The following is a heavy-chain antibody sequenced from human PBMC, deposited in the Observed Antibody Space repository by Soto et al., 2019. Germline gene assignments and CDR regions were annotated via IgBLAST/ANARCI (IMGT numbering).Heavy chain of an antibody. J-gene: IGHJ6*02. CDR3: ARCGISFSSYDFWSAYGSDGMDV. Sequence: KASETLSLTCADYGGSFSGYYWSWIRQPPGKGLEWIGEINHSGSTNYNPSLKSRVTISVDTSKNQFSLKLSSVTAADTAVYYCARCGISFSSYDFWSAYGSDGMDVWGQGTTVTVSS. D-gene: IGHD3-3*01. CDR1: GGSFSGYY. CDR2: INHSGST. V-gene: IGHV4-34*01.